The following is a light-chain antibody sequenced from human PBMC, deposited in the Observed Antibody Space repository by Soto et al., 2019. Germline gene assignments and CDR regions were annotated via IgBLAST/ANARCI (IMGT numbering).Light chain of an antibody. CDR2: DVS. CDR1: SSDVGAYNF. Sequence: QSALTQPASVSGSPGQSITISCTGTSSDVGAYNFVSWYQQHPGKAPKLMIYDVSNRPSGVSNRVSGSKSGNTASLSISGLQAEDEADYYCTSYTGSSTLGVFGGGTKLTVL. V-gene: IGLV2-14*03. CDR3: TSYTGSSTLGV. J-gene: IGLJ2*01.